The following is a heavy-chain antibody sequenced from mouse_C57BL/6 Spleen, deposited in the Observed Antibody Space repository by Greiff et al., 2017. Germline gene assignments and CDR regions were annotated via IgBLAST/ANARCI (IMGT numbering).Heavy chain of an antibody. J-gene: IGHJ4*01. V-gene: IGHV1-18*01. D-gene: IGHD2-4*01. CDR2: INPNNGGT. CDR1: GYTFTDYN. Sequence: EVKLMESGPELVKPGASVKIPCKASGYTFTDYNMDWVKQSHGKSLEWIGDINPNNGGTIYNQKFKGKATLTVDKSSSTAYMELRSLTSEDTAVYYCAREGLRRGRLYYYAMDYWGQGTSVTVSS. CDR3: AREGLRRGRLYYYAMDY.